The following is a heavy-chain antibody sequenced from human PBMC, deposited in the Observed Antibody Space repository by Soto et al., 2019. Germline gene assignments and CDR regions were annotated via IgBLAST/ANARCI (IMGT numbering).Heavy chain of an antibody. CDR2: IYWNDDK. J-gene: IGHJ5*02. CDR1: GFSLSTNGVG. V-gene: IGHV2-5*01. Sequence: QNTLKESGHPLVKPTETLTMIGTFSGFSLSTNGVGVGWIRQPPGEALEWLALIYWNDDKRYSPSLQSRLTITKYTSKNQVVFTMTNLDPVDTATYYCAGEGAIGPRFFDPWGQGILVTVSS. D-gene: IGHD2-2*02. CDR3: AGEGAIGPRFFDP.